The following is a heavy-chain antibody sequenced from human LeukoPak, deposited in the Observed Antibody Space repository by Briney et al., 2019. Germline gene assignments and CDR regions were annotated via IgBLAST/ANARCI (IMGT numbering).Heavy chain of an antibody. CDR1: GFTFSSYS. Sequence: PGGSLRLSCAASGFTFSSYSMNWVRQAPGKGLEWVSYISSSSSTIYYADSVKGRFTISRDNAKNSLYLQMNSLRAEDTAVYYCATERDWNPEVSDYWGQGTLVTVSS. CDR2: ISSSSSTI. V-gene: IGHV3-48*01. J-gene: IGHJ4*02. CDR3: ATERDWNPEVSDY. D-gene: IGHD1-1*01.